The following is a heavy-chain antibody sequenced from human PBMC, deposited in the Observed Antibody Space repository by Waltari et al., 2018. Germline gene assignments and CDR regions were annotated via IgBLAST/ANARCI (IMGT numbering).Heavy chain of an antibody. CDR3: ARSVRSPGD. CDR1: GFPFSDSY. Sequence: QVQLVESGGGLVKPGGSLRLPWAASGFPFSDSYMSWIRQAPGKGLEWLSYISDSGSSPYYADSVKGRFTLSRDNAKNSVYLQMNSLRVEDTAVYYCARSVRSPGDWGQGTLVTVSS. CDR2: ISDSGSSP. V-gene: IGHV3-11*01. J-gene: IGHJ4*02. D-gene: IGHD3-10*02.